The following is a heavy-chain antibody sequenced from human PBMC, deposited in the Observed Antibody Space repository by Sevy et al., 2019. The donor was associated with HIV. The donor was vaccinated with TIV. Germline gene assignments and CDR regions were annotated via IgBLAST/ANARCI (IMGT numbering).Heavy chain of an antibody. CDR2: ISGSGGRT. V-gene: IGHV3-23*01. CDR1: GFTFTSYA. D-gene: IGHD3-10*01. Sequence: GGSLRLSCAASGFTFTSYAMSWVRQAPGKGLEWVSAISGSGGRTYYADSVKGRFTISRDNSNNTLNLQMNSLRAEDTAIYYCAKPTSYVYGSSSDPLPSSRNDYWGQGTLVTVSS. J-gene: IGHJ4*02. CDR3: AKPTSYVYGSSSDPLPSSRNDY.